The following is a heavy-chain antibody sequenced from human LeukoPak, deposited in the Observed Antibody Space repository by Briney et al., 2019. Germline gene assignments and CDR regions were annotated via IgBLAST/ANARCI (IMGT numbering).Heavy chain of an antibody. J-gene: IGHJ6*03. D-gene: IGHD3-16*01. V-gene: IGHV3-64*01. CDR1: GFTFSSYA. CDR2: ISSNGGST. CDR3: ARQGVPAPYYYYMDV. Sequence: PGGSLRLSCAASGFTFSSYAMHWVSQDPGKGLEYVSAISSNGGSTYYANSVKGRFTISRDNSKNTLYLQMGSLRAEDMAVYYCARQGVPAPYYYYMDVWGKGTTVTVSS.